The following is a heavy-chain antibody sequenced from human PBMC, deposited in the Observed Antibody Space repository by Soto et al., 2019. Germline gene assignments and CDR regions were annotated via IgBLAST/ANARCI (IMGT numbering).Heavy chain of an antibody. V-gene: IGHV1-69*01. Sequence: QVQLVQSGAEVKKPGSSVKVSCKASGGTFSSYAISWVRQAPGQGLEWMGGIIPIFGKANYAQKFQGRVTITPDDSTSKDYMGLGSLRSEDTGVYYCAVGGGYCSGGSCFEYFDYWGQGTLVTVSS. CDR2: IIPIFGKA. J-gene: IGHJ4*02. CDR3: AVGGGYCSGGSCFEYFDY. D-gene: IGHD2-15*01. CDR1: GGTFSSYA.